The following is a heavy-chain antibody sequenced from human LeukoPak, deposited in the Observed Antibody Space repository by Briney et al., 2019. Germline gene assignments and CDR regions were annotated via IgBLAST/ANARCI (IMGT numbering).Heavy chain of an antibody. CDR2: IYYSGST. CDR3: ARGSADY. Sequence: SETLSLTCTVSGGSISSDGYYWNWIRQRPGKGLEWIGNIYYSGSTYYNPSLKSRVSISLDTSQNQCSLKITSVTAADTAVYYCARGSADYWGQGTLVTVSS. CDR1: GGSISSDGYY. J-gene: IGHJ4*02. V-gene: IGHV4-31*03.